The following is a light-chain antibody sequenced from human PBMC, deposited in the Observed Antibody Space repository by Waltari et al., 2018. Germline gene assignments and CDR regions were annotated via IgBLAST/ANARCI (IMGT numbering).Light chain of an antibody. V-gene: IGKV1-6*02. J-gene: IGKJ1*01. Sequence: AIQMTQSPSSLSASVGERVTITCRASQGIGEDLGWYQQRPGKAPKLLIYAASTLQTGVPSRFSGSGSGTDFTLTISSLQSEDFATYYCLQDYSYPLTFGQGTKVEI. CDR3: LQDYSYPLT. CDR2: AAS. CDR1: QGIGED.